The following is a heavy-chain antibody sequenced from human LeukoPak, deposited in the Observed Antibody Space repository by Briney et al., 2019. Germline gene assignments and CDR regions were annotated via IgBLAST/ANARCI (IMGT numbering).Heavy chain of an antibody. CDR1: GGSISSHY. CDR3: ARGFRYNWNWFDP. CDR2: IYYSGST. J-gene: IGHJ5*02. V-gene: IGHV4-59*11. Sequence: PSETLSLTCTVSGGSISSHYWSWIRQPPGKGLEWIGYIYYSGSTNYNPSLKSRVTISVDTSKNQFSLKLSSVTAADTAVYYCARGFRYNWNWFDPWGQGTLVTVSS. D-gene: IGHD1-20*01.